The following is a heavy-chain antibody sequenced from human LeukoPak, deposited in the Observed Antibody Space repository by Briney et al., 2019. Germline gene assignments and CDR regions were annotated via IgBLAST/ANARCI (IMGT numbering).Heavy chain of an antibody. Sequence: ASVKVSCKVSGYTFTDYFMHWLRQAPGQGPEWMGWINTNSGGTKSAHKFLGRVTMTRDTSISTAYVELSRLISDDAAVYYCARGPSSGAFDIWGQGTMVTVSS. V-gene: IGHV1-2*02. CDR1: GYTFTDYF. J-gene: IGHJ3*02. CDR2: INTNSGGT. D-gene: IGHD6-6*01. CDR3: ARGPSSGAFDI.